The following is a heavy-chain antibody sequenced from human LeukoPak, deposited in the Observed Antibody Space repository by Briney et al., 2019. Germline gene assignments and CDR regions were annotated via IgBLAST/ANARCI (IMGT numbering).Heavy chain of an antibody. D-gene: IGHD6-6*01. CDR2: ISSSSSTI. V-gene: IGHV3-48*01. CDR3: ARVPVVHSSSYTRLSVDDY. J-gene: IGHJ4*02. CDR1: GFTFSSYS. Sequence: GGSLRLSCAASGFTFSSYSMNWVRQAPGKGLEWVSYISSSSSTIYYADSVKGRFAISRDNAKNSLYLQMDSLRAEDTAVYYCARVPVVHSSSYTRLSVDDYWGQGTLVTVSS.